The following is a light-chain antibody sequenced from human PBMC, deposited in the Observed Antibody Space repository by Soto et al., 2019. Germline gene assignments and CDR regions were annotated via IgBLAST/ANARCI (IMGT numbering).Light chain of an antibody. Sequence: QSALTQPASVSGYPGQSITISCTGTSSDVGGYNYVSWYQQHPGKAPKLMIYEVSNRPSGVSNRFSGSKSGNTASLTISGLQAEDEADYYCSSYTSSSTQVVFGGGTKLTVL. CDR2: EVS. J-gene: IGLJ2*01. CDR1: SSDVGGYNY. V-gene: IGLV2-14*01. CDR3: SSYTSSSTQVV.